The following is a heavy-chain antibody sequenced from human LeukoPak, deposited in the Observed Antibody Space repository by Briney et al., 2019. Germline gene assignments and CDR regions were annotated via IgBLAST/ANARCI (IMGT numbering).Heavy chain of an antibody. CDR2: ISGSGGST. J-gene: IGHJ4*02. V-gene: IGHV3-23*01. CDR1: GFTFSSYT. Sequence: GGSLRLSCAASGFTFSSYTMSWVRQAPGKGLEWVSAISGSGGSTYYADSVKGRFTISRDNSKNTLYLQMNSLRAEDTAVYYCAKDWARYCSGGSCLRGSYFDYWGQGTLVTVSS. CDR3: AKDWARYCSGGSCLRGSYFDY. D-gene: IGHD2-15*01.